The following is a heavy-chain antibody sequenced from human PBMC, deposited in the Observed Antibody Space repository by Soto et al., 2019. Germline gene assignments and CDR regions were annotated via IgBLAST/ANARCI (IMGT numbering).Heavy chain of an antibody. Sequence: PGGSLRLSCAASGFTFSGYWMHWVRQAPGKGLVWVSRINTDGTSTAYADSVKGRFAISRDNAENTLYLQMNSLGAEDTAVYYCARGVRNYYAMDVWGQGTTVTVSS. CDR1: GFTFSGYW. V-gene: IGHV3-74*01. J-gene: IGHJ6*02. CDR2: INTDGTST. CDR3: ARGVRNYYAMDV.